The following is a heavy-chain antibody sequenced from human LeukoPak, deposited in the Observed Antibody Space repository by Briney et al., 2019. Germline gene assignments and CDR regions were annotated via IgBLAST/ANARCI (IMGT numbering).Heavy chain of an antibody. CDR1: GFTFSTYA. CDR3: ANSVPADP. Sequence: PGGSLRLSCAASGFTFSTYALSWDRQAPGKGLEWVSAISPGGDRTYYADSVNGRFAISRDNSKDMLYLQMDSLRAEDTAVYYCANSVPADPWGQGTLVTVSS. CDR2: ISPGGDRT. J-gene: IGHJ5*02. D-gene: IGHD1-1*01. V-gene: IGHV3-23*01.